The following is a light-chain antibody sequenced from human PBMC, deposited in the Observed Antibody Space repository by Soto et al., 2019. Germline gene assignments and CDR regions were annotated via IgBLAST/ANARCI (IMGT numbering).Light chain of an antibody. CDR1: QSVSSN. CDR2: SAS. V-gene: IGKV3-15*01. Sequence: EIVLTQSPATLSVSPGERATLSCRASQSVSSNLAWYQQKPGQAPRLRIYSASTRAPGIPGRFSGSGSGTEFTLTVSRLQSEDFAVYYWQQSNHWPPWFTFGGGTKVESK. J-gene: IGKJ4*01. CDR3: QQSNHWPPWFT.